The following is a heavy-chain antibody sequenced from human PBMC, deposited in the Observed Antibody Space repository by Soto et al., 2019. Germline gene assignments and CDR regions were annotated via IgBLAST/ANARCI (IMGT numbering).Heavy chain of an antibody. V-gene: IGHV3-30-3*01. CDR3: AREVGSSGRCGWLDP. J-gene: IGHJ5*02. D-gene: IGHD6-19*01. Sequence: QAQVVEFGGGVVQPGRSLRLSCAASGFSFSTSVIHWVRQAPGKGLEWVAAMSYDGYSKYYADSVKGRFSISRDDSTVYLQMNSLRAEETAVYYCAREVGSSGRCGWLDPWGQGTLVTVSS. CDR2: MSYDGYSK. CDR1: GFSFSTSV.